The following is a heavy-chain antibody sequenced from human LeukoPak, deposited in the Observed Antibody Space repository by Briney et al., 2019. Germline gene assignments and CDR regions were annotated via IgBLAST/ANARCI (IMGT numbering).Heavy chain of an antibody. CDR2: ISGSGGST. V-gene: IGHV3-23*01. CDR1: GFTFSSYA. CDR3: AKAGYGTAIRNAFDY. Sequence: GGSLRLSCAASGFTFSSYAMSWVRQAPGKGLEWVSAISGSGGSTYYADSVKGRFTISRDNSKNMLYLQMNSLRAEDTAVYYCAKAGYGTAIRNAFDYWGQGTLVTASS. D-gene: IGHD2-2*02. J-gene: IGHJ4*02.